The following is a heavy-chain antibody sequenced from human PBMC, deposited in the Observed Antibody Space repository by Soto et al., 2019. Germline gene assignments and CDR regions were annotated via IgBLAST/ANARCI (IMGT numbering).Heavy chain of an antibody. V-gene: IGHV3-30*18. D-gene: IGHD1-26*01. CDR2: ISYDGSNK. CDR3: AKDWGPWELRNWFDP. Sequence: HPGGSLRLSCAASGFTFSSYGMHWVRQAPGKGLEWVAVISYDGSNKYYADSVKGRFTISRDNSKNTLYLQMNSLRAEDTAVYYCAKDWGPWELRNWFDPWGQGTLVTVSS. CDR1: GFTFSSYG. J-gene: IGHJ5*02.